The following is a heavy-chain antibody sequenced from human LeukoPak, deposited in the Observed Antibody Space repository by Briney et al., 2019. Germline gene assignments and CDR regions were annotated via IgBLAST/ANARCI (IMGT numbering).Heavy chain of an antibody. CDR3: ARVDIVVVPAAQLNWFDP. CDR1: GGSISSSSYY. CDR2: IYYSGST. J-gene: IGHJ5*02. D-gene: IGHD2-2*03. V-gene: IGHV4-39*07. Sequence: SETLSLTCTVSGGSISSSSYYWGWIRQPPGKGLEWIGSIYYSGSTYYNPSLKSRVTISVDTSKNQFSLKLSSVTAADTAVYYRARVDIVVVPAAQLNWFDPWGQGTLVTVSS.